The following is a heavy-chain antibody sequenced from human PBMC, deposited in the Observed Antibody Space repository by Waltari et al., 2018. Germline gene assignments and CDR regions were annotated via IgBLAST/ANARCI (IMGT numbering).Heavy chain of an antibody. CDR1: GFTCTSYS. J-gene: IGHJ4*02. V-gene: IGHV3-21*01. CDR2: ISSSSSYI. Sequence: EVQLVESGGGLVTPGWSLRVSCAASGFTCTSYSMNWVRQAPGKGLEWVSSISSSSSYIYYADSVKGRFTISRDNAKNSLYLQMNSLRAEDTAVYYCARGYTSGGRDYWGQGTLVTVSS. D-gene: IGHD3-16*02. CDR3: ARGYTSGGRDY.